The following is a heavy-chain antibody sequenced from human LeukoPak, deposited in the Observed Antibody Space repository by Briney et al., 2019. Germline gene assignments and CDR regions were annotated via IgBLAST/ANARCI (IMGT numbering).Heavy chain of an antibody. D-gene: IGHD2-15*01. Sequence: GGSLRLSCAASGFTFSSYAMSWVRQAPGKGLEWVAFIRYDGSNKYYADSVKGRFTISRDNSKNTLYLQMNSLRAEDTAVYYCAKDLRGHCSGGSCYSVVHYYYGMDVWGQGTTVTVSS. CDR2: IRYDGSNK. J-gene: IGHJ6*02. CDR3: AKDLRGHCSGGSCYSVVHYYYGMDV. V-gene: IGHV3-30*02. CDR1: GFTFSSYA.